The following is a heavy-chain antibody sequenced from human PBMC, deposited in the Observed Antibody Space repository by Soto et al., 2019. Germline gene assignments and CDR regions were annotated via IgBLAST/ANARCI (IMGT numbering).Heavy chain of an antibody. CDR2: IYSGGST. CDR1: GFTVSSSY. V-gene: IGHV3-66*01. Sequence: EVPLVESGGGLVQPGGSLRLSCAASGFTVSSSYMSWVRQAPGKGLEWVSVIYSGGSTYYADSVKSRFTISRDNSKNTLYLQMNSLRVEDTAVYYCARDDSLDYYYYGMDVWGQGTTVTVSS. D-gene: IGHD3-22*01. CDR3: ARDDSLDYYYYGMDV. J-gene: IGHJ6*02.